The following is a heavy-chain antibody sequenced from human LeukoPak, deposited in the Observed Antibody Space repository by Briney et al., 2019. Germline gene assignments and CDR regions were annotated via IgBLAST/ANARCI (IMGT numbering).Heavy chain of an antibody. Sequence: GSLRLSCAASGFTFSSYAMHWVRQAPGKGLEWVAVISYDGSNKYYADSVKGRFTISRHNSKNTLYLQMNSLTAEDTAVYYCARGLRDYYYYMDVWGKGTTVTVSS. CDR2: ISYDGSNK. J-gene: IGHJ6*03. CDR1: GFTFSSYA. D-gene: IGHD5/OR15-5a*01. CDR3: ARGLRDYYYYMDV. V-gene: IGHV3-30*01.